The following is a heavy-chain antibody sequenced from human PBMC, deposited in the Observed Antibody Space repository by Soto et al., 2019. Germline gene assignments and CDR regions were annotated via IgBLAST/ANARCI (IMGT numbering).Heavy chain of an antibody. J-gene: IGHJ6*02. CDR3: ARYYYDSSGPYYYYGMDV. D-gene: IGHD3-22*01. Sequence: GASVKVSCKASGYTFTSYAMHWVRQAPGQRLEWMGWINAGNGNTKYSQKFQGRVTITRDTSASTAYMELSSLRSEDTAVYYCARYYYDSSGPYYYYGMDVWGQGTTVTVSS. CDR2: INAGNGNT. CDR1: GYTFTSYA. V-gene: IGHV1-3*01.